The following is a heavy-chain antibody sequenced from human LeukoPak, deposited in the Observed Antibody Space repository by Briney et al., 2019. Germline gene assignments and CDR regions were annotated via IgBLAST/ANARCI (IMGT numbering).Heavy chain of an antibody. Sequence: GGSLRLSCAASGLTVSSNYMSWVRQAPGKGLEWVANIKQDGSEKYYVDSVKGRFTISRDNAKNSLYLQMNSLRAEDTAVYYCAREGGPDFWSGYYRPPGSAVDYWGQGTLVTVSS. CDR3: AREGGPDFWSGYYRPPGSAVDY. D-gene: IGHD3-3*01. V-gene: IGHV3-7*01. CDR1: GLTVSSNY. J-gene: IGHJ4*02. CDR2: IKQDGSEK.